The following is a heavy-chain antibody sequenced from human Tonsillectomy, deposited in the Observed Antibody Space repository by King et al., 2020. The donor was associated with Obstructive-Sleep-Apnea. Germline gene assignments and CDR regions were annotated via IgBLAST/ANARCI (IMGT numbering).Heavy chain of an antibody. J-gene: IGHJ4*02. CDR3: AKDKSSGWYGPTDY. V-gene: IGHV3-9*01. CDR1: GFKFDDYA. D-gene: IGHD6-19*01. CDR2: INWNSGSI. Sequence: VQLVESGGGLVQPGRSLRLSCAASGFKFDDYAMHWVRHVPGKGLEWISGINWNSGSIGYADSVKGRFTISRDNAKNSLYLQMNSLRAEDTALYYCAKDKSSGWYGPTDYWGQGTLVTVSS.